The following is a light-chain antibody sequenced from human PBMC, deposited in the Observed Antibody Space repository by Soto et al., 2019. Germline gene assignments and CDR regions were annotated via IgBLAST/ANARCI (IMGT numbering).Light chain of an antibody. CDR2: KAS. CDR1: QSISSW. CDR3: QQYNSYST. V-gene: IGKV1-5*03. J-gene: IGKJ1*01. Sequence: DIQMTPAPSPLAASVGDRGTITCRASQSISSWLAWYQQKPGKAPXXLIYKASSLESGVPSRFIVIGSGTEFTLTISSLQPDDFATDDCQQYNSYSTFGQGTKVDIK.